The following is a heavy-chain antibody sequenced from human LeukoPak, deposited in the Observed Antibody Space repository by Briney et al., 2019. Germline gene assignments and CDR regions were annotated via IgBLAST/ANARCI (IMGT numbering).Heavy chain of an antibody. Sequence: GGSLRLSCAASGFTFSSYAMSWFRQAPGKGLEWASAISGSGGSTYYADSVKGRFTISRDNSKNTLYLQMNSLRAEDTAVYYCAKVTRIAAASPLDYWGQGTLVTVSS. CDR2: ISGSGGST. J-gene: IGHJ4*02. V-gene: IGHV3-23*01. CDR1: GFTFSSYA. D-gene: IGHD6-13*01. CDR3: AKVTRIAAASPLDY.